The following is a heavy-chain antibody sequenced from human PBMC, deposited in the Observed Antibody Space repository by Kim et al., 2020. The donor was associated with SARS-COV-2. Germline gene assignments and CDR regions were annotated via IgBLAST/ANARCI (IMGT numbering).Heavy chain of an antibody. Sequence: SVKVSCKASGGTFSSYAISWVRQAPGQGLEWMGGIIPIFGTANYAQKFQGRVTITADESTSTAYMELSSLRSEDTAVYYCARGSRLRYCSSTSCYFKRFDPWGQGTLVTVSS. D-gene: IGHD2-2*01. CDR3: ARGSRLRYCSSTSCYFKRFDP. CDR2: IIPIFGTA. V-gene: IGHV1-69*13. J-gene: IGHJ5*02. CDR1: GGTFSSYA.